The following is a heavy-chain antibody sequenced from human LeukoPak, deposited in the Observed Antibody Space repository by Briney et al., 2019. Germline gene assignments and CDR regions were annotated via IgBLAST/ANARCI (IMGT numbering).Heavy chain of an antibody. CDR1: GFTFSSYA. CDR2: IIDNGVNT. CDR3: AKVRHQVDMGFDY. Sequence: GGSLRLSCLASGFTFSSYAMLWLRQAPGKGLEWVSAIIDNGVNTYYADSVKGRFTISRDNSKNTLYLQMNSLRAEDTAVYYCAKVRHQVDMGFDYWGQGTLVTVSS. V-gene: IGHV3-23*01. J-gene: IGHJ4*02. D-gene: IGHD5-24*01.